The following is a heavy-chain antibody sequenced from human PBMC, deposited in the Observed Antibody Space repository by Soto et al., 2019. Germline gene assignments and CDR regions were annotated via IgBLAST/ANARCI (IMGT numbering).Heavy chain of an antibody. CDR2: IIPIFGTA. Sequence: GASVKVSCKASGGTFSSYAISWVRQAPGQGLEWMGGIIPIFGTANYAQKFQGRVTITADESTSTAYMELSSLRSEDTAVYYCARAPYGPPYYYGMDVWGQGTTVTVSS. CDR1: GGTFSSYA. CDR3: ARAPYGPPYYYGMDV. V-gene: IGHV1-69*13. J-gene: IGHJ6*02. D-gene: IGHD3-10*01.